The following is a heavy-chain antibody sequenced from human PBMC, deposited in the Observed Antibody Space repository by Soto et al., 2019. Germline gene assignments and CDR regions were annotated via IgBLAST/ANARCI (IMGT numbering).Heavy chain of an antibody. V-gene: IGHV1-69*06. CDR3: AGDSGGCSGGSCRHSWFDS. Sequence: SVKVSCKASGGTFSTYATSWVRQAPGQGLEWMGGIIPMYGTVNYAQKFQGRVTITADTSTSTAYMELSSLRSEDTAVHYCAGDSGGCSGGSCRHSWFDSCGQGARVIFAS. D-gene: IGHD2-15*01. CDR2: IIPMYGTV. J-gene: IGHJ5*01. CDR1: GGTFSTYA.